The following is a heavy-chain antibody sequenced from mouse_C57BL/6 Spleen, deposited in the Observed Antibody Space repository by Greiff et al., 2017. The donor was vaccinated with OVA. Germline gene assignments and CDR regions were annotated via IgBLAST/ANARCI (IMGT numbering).Heavy chain of an antibody. V-gene: IGHV3-6*01. CDR1: GYSITSGYY. D-gene: IGHD2-4*01. J-gene: IGHJ2*01. CDR3: ARAGDYDDYFDY. CDR2: ISYDGSN. Sequence: EVKLMESGPGLVKLSQSLSLTCSVTGYSITSGYYWNWIRQFPGNKLEWMGYISYDGSNNYNPSLKNRISITRDTSKNQFFLKLNSVTTEDTATYYCARAGDYDDYFDYWGQGTTLTVSS.